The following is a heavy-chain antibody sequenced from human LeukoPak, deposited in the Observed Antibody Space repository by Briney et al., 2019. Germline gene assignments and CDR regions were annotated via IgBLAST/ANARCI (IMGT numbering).Heavy chain of an antibody. D-gene: IGHD5/OR15-5a*01. CDR3: GSVSPSGVDY. CDR1: GYTFTSYG. CDR2: ISTYNGNT. J-gene: IGHJ4*02. Sequence: GAAVKDSCKASGYTFTSYGINWVRQPPGQGLEWMGWISTYNGNTNYAPKLQGRVTMTTDTSTRTAYMELRSLRSDDTAVYYCGSVSPSGVDYWGQGILVTVFS. V-gene: IGHV1-18*01.